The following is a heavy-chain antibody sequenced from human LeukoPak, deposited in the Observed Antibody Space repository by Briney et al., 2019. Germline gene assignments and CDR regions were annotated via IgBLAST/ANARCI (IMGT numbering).Heavy chain of an antibody. D-gene: IGHD3-3*01. J-gene: IGHJ6*02. CDR1: GYTFTSYC. V-gene: IGHV1-46*01. CDR2: INPSGGST. Sequence: ASVKVSCKASGYTFTSYCMHWVRQAPGQGLEWMGIINPSGGSTSYAQKFQGRVTMTRDTSTSTVYMELSSLRSEDTAVYYCAREQGPYDFWSGYYGDYYYGMDVWGQGTTVTVSS. CDR3: AREQGPYDFWSGYYGDYYYGMDV.